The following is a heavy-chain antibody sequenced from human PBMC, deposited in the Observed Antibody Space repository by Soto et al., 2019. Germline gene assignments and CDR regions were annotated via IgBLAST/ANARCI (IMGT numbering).Heavy chain of an antibody. Sequence: QVQLVQSGAEVKKPGSSVKVSCKASGGTFSSYAISWVRQAPGQGLEWMGGIIPIFGTANYAQKFQGRVTITADESTSTAYMELSSLRSEDTAVYYCARARAGHSGRYRPTFTFDYWGQGTLVTVSS. D-gene: IGHD1-26*01. CDR1: GGTFSSYA. V-gene: IGHV1-69*12. CDR2: IIPIFGTA. J-gene: IGHJ4*02. CDR3: ARARAGHSGRYRPTFTFDY.